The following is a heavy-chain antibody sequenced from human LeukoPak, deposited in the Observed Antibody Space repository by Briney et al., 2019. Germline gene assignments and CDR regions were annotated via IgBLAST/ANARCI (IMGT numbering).Heavy chain of an antibody. V-gene: IGHV1-46*01. CDR3: AGDRVSRWMATIAPDAFDI. J-gene: IGHJ3*02. D-gene: IGHD5-24*01. CDR2: IHTSGGST. CDR1: ASTFTINY. Sequence: ASVTVSCNASASTFTINYMHWVRQPPGPGLEWMGIIHTSGGSTSYAQTFQGRVTMTRDTSTSTVYMELSSLRSEDTAVYYCAGDRVSRWMATIAPDAFDIWGQGTMVTVSS.